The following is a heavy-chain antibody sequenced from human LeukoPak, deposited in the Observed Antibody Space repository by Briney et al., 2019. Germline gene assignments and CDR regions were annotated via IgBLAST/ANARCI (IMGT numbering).Heavy chain of an antibody. CDR1: GFTFSDHY. V-gene: IGHV3-72*01. Sequence: GGSLRLSCAASGFTFSDHYMDWVRQAPGKGLEWVGRTRNKANSYTTEYAASVKGRFTISRDDSKNSLYLQMNSLKTEDTAVYYCARGEDGLDYFVYWGQGTLVTVSS. J-gene: IGHJ4*02. CDR2: TRNKANSYTT. D-gene: IGHD4-17*01. CDR3: ARGEDGLDYFVY.